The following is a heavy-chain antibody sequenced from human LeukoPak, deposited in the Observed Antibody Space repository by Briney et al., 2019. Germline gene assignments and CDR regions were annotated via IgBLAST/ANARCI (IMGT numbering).Heavy chain of an antibody. CDR1: GYTFTSYS. V-gene: IGHV1-18*01. J-gene: IGHJ4*02. CDR3: ARVFPYVGSSWYPAFDY. CDR2: ISAYNGNT. Sequence: ASVKVSCKASGYTFTSYSISWVRQAPGQGLEWMGWISAYNGNTNYAQKLQGRVTMTTDTSTSTAYMELRSLRSDDTAVYYCARVFPYVGSSWYPAFDYWSQGTLVTVSS. D-gene: IGHD6-13*01.